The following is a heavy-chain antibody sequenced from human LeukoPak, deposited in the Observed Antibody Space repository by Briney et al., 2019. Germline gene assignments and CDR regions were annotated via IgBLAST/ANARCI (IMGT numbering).Heavy chain of an antibody. J-gene: IGHJ3*02. V-gene: IGHV3-53*01. CDR3: AGVLRGAFDI. CDR2: IYSGGRT. Sequence: GGSLRLSCAASGFTFSSNWMSWVRQAPGKGLEWISLIYSGGRTDYADSVKGRFTISRDNSKNMVYLQMNSLRGDDTAVYYCAGVLRGAFDIWGQGKMVAVSS. CDR1: GFTFSSNW.